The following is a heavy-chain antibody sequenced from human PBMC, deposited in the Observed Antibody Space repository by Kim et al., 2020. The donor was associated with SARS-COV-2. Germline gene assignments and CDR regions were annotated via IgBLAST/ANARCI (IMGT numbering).Heavy chain of an antibody. D-gene: IGHD5-18*01. CDR1: FGPTSSGDYY. V-gene: IGHV4-30-4*01. Sequence: SETLSLTFTFSFGPTSSGDYYWSWIRQPPGKGLEWIGYIYYSGSTYYNPSLKSRVTISVDTSKNQFSLKLSSVTAADTAVYYCARDTAMVTGGFDYWGQGTLVTVSS. CDR2: IYYSGST. CDR3: ARDTAMVTGGFDY. J-gene: IGHJ4*02.